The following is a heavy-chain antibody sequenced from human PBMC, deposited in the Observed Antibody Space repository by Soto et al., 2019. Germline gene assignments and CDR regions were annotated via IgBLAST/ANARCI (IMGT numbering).Heavy chain of an antibody. CDR2: IIPIFGTA. CDR1: GDTFSTYA. Sequence: QVQLVQSGAELKKPGASVKVSCKASGDTFSTYAISWVRQAPGQGLEWMGGIIPIFGTANYGQKFQGRVTITGDESMSTAYMDLHSLRSEDTAVYYCAREQGGATPWGYWVQGLLVSGSS. V-gene: IGHV1-69*01. J-gene: IGHJ4*02. D-gene: IGHD1-26*01. CDR3: AREQGGATPWGY.